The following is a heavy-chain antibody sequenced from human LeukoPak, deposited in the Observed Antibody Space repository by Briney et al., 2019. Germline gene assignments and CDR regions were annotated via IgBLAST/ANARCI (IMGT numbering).Heavy chain of an antibody. CDR2: INPSGGST. CDR1: EYTFSSYY. D-gene: IGHD6-19*01. J-gene: IGHJ6*02. Sequence: ASVKVSCKAFEYTFSSYYMHWVRQAPGQGLEWMGIINPSGGSTSYAQKFQGRVTMTRDTSTSTVYMELSSLRSEDAAVYYCARRAVANGMDVWGQGTTVTVSS. CDR3: ARRAVANGMDV. V-gene: IGHV1-46*01.